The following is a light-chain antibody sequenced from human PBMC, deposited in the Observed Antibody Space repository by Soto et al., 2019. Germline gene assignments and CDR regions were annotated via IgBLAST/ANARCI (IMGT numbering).Light chain of an antibody. Sequence: EIVMTQSPATLSESPGERATLSCRASQSVSSNLAWYQQKRGQAPRLLIYGTSTRDTGIPARFSGSGSGKELTLTISSLQSEDFEVYYCQQYNKWPLTFGGGTKVEIK. V-gene: IGKV3-15*01. CDR1: QSVSSN. CDR2: GTS. CDR3: QQYNKWPLT. J-gene: IGKJ4*01.